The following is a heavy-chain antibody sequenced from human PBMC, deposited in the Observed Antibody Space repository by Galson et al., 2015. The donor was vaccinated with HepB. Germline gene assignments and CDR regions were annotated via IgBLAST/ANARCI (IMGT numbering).Heavy chain of an antibody. D-gene: IGHD1-26*01. CDR3: ARGGTPTEWELLD. J-gene: IGHJ4*02. CDR1: GGSISSYY. CDR2: IYYSGST. V-gene: IGHV4-59*01. Sequence: LSLTCTVSGGSISSYYWSWIRQPPGKGLEWIGYIYYSGSTNYNPSLKSRVTISVDTSKNQFSLKLSSVTAADTAVYYCARGGTPTEWELLDWGQGTLVTVSS.